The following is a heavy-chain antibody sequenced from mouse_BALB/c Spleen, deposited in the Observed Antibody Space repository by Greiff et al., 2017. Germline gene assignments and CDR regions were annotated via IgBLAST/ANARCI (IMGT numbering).Heavy chain of an antibody. CDR2: IYPGDGDT. CDR1: GYAFSSYW. D-gene: IGHD1-1*01. V-gene: IGHV1-80*01. CDR3: ARGGTTVGAMDY. Sequence: QVQLQQSGAELVRPGSSVKISCKASGYAFSSYWMNWVKQRPGQGLEWIGQIYPGDGDTNYNGKFKGKATLTADKSSSTAYMQLSSLTSEDSAVYFCARGGTTVGAMDYWGQGTSVTVSS. J-gene: IGHJ4*01.